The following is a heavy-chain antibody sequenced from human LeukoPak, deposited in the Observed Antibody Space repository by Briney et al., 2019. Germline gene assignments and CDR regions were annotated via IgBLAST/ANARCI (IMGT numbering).Heavy chain of an antibody. CDR3: ASRRYSRPLDY. CDR1: GGSFSGFY. D-gene: IGHD6-13*01. CDR2: INHSGST. J-gene: IGHJ4*02. V-gene: IGHV4-34*01. Sequence: SETLSLTCAVYGGSFSGFYWSWIRQPPGKGLEWIGEINHSGSTNYNPSLKSRVTISVDTSKNQFSLKLSSVTAADPAVYYRASRRYSRPLDYWGQGTLVTVSS.